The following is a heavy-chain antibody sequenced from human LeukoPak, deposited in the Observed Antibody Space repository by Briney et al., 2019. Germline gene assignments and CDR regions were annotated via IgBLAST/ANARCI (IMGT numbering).Heavy chain of an antibody. V-gene: IGHV3-66*01. Sequence: GGSLRLSCAGSGFTVSSNYMTWVRQAPGKGLECVSAIYGGGTTYYADSVKGRFTISRDSSSSTLHLQMNSLRAEDTAVYYCAREARYYDILTGYHNYSGVDVWGQGTTVTVSS. CDR2: IYGGGTT. CDR1: GFTVSSNY. J-gene: IGHJ6*02. D-gene: IGHD3-9*01. CDR3: AREARYYDILTGYHNYSGVDV.